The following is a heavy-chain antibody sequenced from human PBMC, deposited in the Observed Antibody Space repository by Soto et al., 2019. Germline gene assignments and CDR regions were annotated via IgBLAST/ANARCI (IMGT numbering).Heavy chain of an antibody. V-gene: IGHV3-23*01. Sequence: GGSLRLSCAASGFTFSSYAMSWVRQAPGKGLEWVSAISGSGGSTYYADSVKGRFTISRDNSKNTLYLQMNSLRAEDTAVYYCAKDTRRYYDSSGYQNYWGQGTLATVSS. CDR3: AKDTRRYYDSSGYQNY. CDR2: ISGSGGST. CDR1: GFTFSSYA. J-gene: IGHJ4*02. D-gene: IGHD3-22*01.